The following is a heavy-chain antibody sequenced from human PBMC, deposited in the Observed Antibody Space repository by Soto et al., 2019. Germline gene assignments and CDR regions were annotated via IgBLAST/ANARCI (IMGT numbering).Heavy chain of an antibody. CDR1: GGTFSSHA. CDR2: IIPIFGTA. Sequence: QVQLVQSGAEVKKPGSSVKVSCKASGGTFSSHAISWVRQAPGQGLEWMGGIIPIFGTANYAQKFQGRVTITADESTSTAYMEQSSLRSEDTAVYYCARDAGIYYYGSGSYSRFDYWGQGTLFTVSS. V-gene: IGHV1-69*01. D-gene: IGHD3-10*01. J-gene: IGHJ4*02. CDR3: ARDAGIYYYGSGSYSRFDY.